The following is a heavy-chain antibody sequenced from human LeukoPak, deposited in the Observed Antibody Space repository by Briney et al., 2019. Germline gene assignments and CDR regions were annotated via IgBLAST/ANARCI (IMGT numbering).Heavy chain of an antibody. D-gene: IGHD6-13*01. V-gene: IGHV4-39*01. CDR1: GGSIGRSSYY. CDR2: IYSGGGT. CDR3: ARHGSIATGAFTY. J-gene: IGHJ4*02. Sequence: SETLSLTYSVSGGSIGRSSYYWGWTRQPPGKGLEWIGSIYSGGGTYYNPSLKSRVTISVDTSRNQFSLKLGSVTAADTAVYYCARHGSIATGAFTYWGQGTLVTVSS.